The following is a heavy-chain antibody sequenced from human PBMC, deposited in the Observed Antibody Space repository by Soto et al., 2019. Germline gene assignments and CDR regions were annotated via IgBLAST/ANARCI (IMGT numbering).Heavy chain of an antibody. Sequence: LRLSCAAAGFTFSSYGMHWVRQAPGKGLEWVAVISYDGSNKYYADSVKGRFTISRDNAKNSVYLQINSLRAEDTAVYFCARDCSGGSCYPGMDVWGQGTTVTVSS. D-gene: IGHD2-15*01. CDR1: GFTFSSYG. CDR3: ARDCSGGSCYPGMDV. CDR2: ISYDGSNK. V-gene: IGHV3-30*03. J-gene: IGHJ6*02.